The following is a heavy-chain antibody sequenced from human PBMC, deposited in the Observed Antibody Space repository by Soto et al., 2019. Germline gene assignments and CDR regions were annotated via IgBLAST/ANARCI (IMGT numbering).Heavy chain of an antibody. J-gene: IGHJ5*02. CDR2: IYWDDNK. V-gene: IGHV2-5*02. CDR3: AHRLISWLHFVGGYAS. CDR1: GFSLNTGGEG. Sequence: QITLKESGPPLVKPTQTLTLTCTFSGFSLNTGGEGVGWIRQPPGKALEWLALIYWDDNKRYSPSLKNRLTITKXPXKXXVVLTMTNMDPVDTATYYCAHRLISWLHFVGGYASWGQGALVTVSS. D-gene: IGHD5-12*01.